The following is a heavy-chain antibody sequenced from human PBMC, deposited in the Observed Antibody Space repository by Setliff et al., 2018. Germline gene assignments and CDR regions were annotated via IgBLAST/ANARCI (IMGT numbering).Heavy chain of an antibody. J-gene: IGHJ4*02. V-gene: IGHV7-4-1*02. CDR2: INTNTGNP. D-gene: IGHD1-26*01. CDR3: ARDEPSNSGSSPLADY. Sequence: ASVKVSCKASGYTFTSYAMNWVRQAPGQGLERMGWINTNTGNPTYAQGFTGRFVFSLDTSVSTAYLQISSLKAEDTAVYYCARDEPSNSGSSPLADYWGQGTLVTVSS. CDR1: GYTFTSYA.